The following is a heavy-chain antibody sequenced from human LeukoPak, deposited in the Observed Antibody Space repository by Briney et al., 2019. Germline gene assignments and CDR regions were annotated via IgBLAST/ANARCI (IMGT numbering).Heavy chain of an antibody. V-gene: IGHV3-23*01. D-gene: IGHD6-19*01. Sequence: GGSLRLSCAASGFTFSSYVMSWVRQAPGKGLEWVSAISGSGGSTYYADSVKGRFTISRDNSKNTLYLQMNSLRAEDTAAYYCAKVSSGWYFNNWGQGTLVTVSS. CDR3: AKVSSGWYFNN. CDR2: ISGSGGST. J-gene: IGHJ4*02. CDR1: GFTFSSYV.